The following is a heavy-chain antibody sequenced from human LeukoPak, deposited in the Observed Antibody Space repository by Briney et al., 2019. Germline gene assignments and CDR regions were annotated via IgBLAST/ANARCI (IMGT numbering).Heavy chain of an antibody. D-gene: IGHD6-19*01. CDR1: GYTFTSYG. CDR3: ARDGVAVAGYYYYYYMDV. Sequence: ASVKVSCKASGYTFTSYGISWVRQAPGQGLEWMGWISAYNGNTNYAQKLQGRVTMTTDTSTSTAYMELRSLRSDDTAVYYCARDGVAVAGYYYYYYMDVWGKGTTVTISS. V-gene: IGHV1-18*01. J-gene: IGHJ6*03. CDR2: ISAYNGNT.